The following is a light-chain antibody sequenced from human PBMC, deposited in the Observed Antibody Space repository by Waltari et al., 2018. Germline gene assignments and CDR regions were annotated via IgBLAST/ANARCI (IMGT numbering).Light chain of an antibody. CDR2: DER. CDR1: HIGSYG. V-gene: IGLV3-21*01. J-gene: IGLJ3*02. CDR3: QVWDTAQGV. Sequence: SFVLTQPPSVSLAPGKTARITCGVNHIGSYGVHWDQHRPGQAPVLFLHDERERPSGIPERFSGSNSGNTATLTIRRVEAGDEADYYCQVWDTAQGVFGGGTKLTVL.